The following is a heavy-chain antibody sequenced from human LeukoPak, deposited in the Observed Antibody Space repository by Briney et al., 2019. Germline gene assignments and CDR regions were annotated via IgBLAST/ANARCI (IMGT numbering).Heavy chain of an antibody. D-gene: IGHD6-19*01. V-gene: IGHV4-4*02. CDR1: GGSISSSNW. J-gene: IGHJ3*02. Sequence: SETLSLTCAASGGSISSSNWWSWVRQPPGKGLEWIGEIYHSGSTNYNPSLKSRVTISVDKSKNQFSLKLSSVTAADTAVYYCARKYSSGRFDAFDIWGQGTMVTVSS. CDR3: ARKYSSGRFDAFDI. CDR2: IYHSGST.